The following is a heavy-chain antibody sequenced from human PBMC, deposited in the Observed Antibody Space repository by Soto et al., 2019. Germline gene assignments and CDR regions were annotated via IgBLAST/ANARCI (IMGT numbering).Heavy chain of an antibody. CDR1: GFTFSSYA. V-gene: IGHV3-23*01. CDR3: AKAYSMTIFGVVIETPGDGFDI. D-gene: IGHD3-3*01. CDR2: IRGSGGST. J-gene: IGHJ3*02. Sequence: EVQLLESGGGLVQPGGSLRLSCAASGFTFSSYAMSWVRQAPGKGLEWVSSIRGSGGSTNHADSVKGRFTISRDNSKNTLYLRMNSLRVEDTAAHYCAKAYSMTIFGVVIETPGDGFDIWGQGTMVTVSS.